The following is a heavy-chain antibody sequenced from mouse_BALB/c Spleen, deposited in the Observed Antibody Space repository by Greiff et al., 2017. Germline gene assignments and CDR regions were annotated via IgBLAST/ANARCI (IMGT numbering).Heavy chain of an antibody. J-gene: IGHJ2*01. V-gene: IGHV3-2*02. D-gene: IGHD1-1*01. CDR1: GYSITSDYA. CDR2: ISYSGST. CDR3: ARSGGVVATDD. Sequence: EVKLQESGPGLVKPSQSLSLTCTVTGYSITSDYAWNWIRQFPGNKLEWMGYISYSGSTSYNPSLKSRISITRDTSKNQFFLQLNSVTTEDTATYYCARSGGVVATDDWGQGTTLTVSS.